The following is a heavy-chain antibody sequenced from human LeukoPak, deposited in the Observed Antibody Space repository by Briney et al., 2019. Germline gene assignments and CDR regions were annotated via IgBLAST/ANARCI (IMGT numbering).Heavy chain of an antibody. Sequence: GGSLRLSCAASGFXFSSYAIHWVRQAPGKGLEWVAFISYDGSNKYYADSVKGRFTISRDNSKNTLYLQMNSLRAEDTAVYYCAREQWELQETTNWFDPWGQGTLVTVSS. J-gene: IGHJ5*02. D-gene: IGHD1-26*01. CDR2: ISYDGSNK. CDR1: GFXFSSYA. CDR3: AREQWELQETTNWFDP. V-gene: IGHV3-30-3*01.